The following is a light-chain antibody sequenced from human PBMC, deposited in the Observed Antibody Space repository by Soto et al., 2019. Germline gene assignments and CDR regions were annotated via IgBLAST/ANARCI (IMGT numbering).Light chain of an antibody. V-gene: IGKV3D-15*01. CDR1: QSAGNF. CDR2: YIS. CDR3: QQYNNWPRT. J-gene: IGKJ1*01. Sequence: ETVLTQSPDTLSLSPGERATLSCRASQSAGNFLAWYQQKPGQAPRLLIYYISTRATGIPARFSGTGSGTEFTLIISSLQSEDFAFYYCQQYNNWPRTFGQGTKVDIK.